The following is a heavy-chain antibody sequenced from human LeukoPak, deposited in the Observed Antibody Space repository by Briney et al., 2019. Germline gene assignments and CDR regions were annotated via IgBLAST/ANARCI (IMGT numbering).Heavy chain of an antibody. Sequence: QAGGSLRLSCAASGFTFSSYAMSWVRQAPGKGLEWVSAISGSGGSTYYADPVKGRFTISRDNSKNTLYLQMNSLRAEDTAVYYCAKGSREWLFLYYYYYYMDVWGKGTTVTVSS. J-gene: IGHJ6*03. CDR3: AKGSREWLFLYYYYYYMDV. V-gene: IGHV3-23*01. CDR1: GFTFSSYA. CDR2: ISGSGGST. D-gene: IGHD3-3*01.